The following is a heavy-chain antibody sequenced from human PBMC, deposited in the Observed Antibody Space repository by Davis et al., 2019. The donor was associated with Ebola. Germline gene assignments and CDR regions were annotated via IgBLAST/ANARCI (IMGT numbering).Heavy chain of an antibody. J-gene: IGHJ4*02. CDR3: AKDLWGIVVVVAATPGLDY. Sequence: ETLSLTCTVSGGSISSSSYYWGWIRQPPGKGLEWVSAISGSGGSTYYADSVKGRFTISRDNSKNTLYLQMNSLRAEDTAVYYCAKDLWGIVVVVAATPGLDYWGQGTLVTVSS. CDR1: GGSISSSSYY. V-gene: IGHV3-23*01. D-gene: IGHD2-15*01. CDR2: ISGSGGST.